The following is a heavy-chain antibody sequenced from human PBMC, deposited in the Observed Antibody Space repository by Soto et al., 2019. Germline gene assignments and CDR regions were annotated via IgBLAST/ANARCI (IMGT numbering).Heavy chain of an antibody. V-gene: IGHV1-3*01. D-gene: IGHD2-2*01. CDR3: AREGTCSSTSCPTYFSFGMDV. CDR2: INAGNGNT. CDR1: GYTFPSYS. Sequence: GAPMEGSRQASGYTFPSYSMHLVRPAPGQKVEGVGWINAGNGNTNYAQKLQGRVTMTTDTFTRTAYMEVRSLRSDDTAVYYCAREGTCSSTSCPTYFSFGMDVWGQGTTVTVSS. J-gene: IGHJ6*02.